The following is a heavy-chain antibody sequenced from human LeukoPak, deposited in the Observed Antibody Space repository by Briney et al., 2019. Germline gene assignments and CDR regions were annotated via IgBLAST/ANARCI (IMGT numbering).Heavy chain of an antibody. Sequence: SSETLSLTCTVSGGSISSYYWSWIRQPPGKGLEWIGYIYYSGSTNYNPSLKSRVTISVDTSKNQFSLKLSSVTAADTAVYYCASRSSGYFPYYFDYWGQGTLVTVSS. D-gene: IGHD3-22*01. V-gene: IGHV4-59*01. CDR3: ASRSSGYFPYYFDY. CDR2: IYYSGST. J-gene: IGHJ4*02. CDR1: GGSISSYY.